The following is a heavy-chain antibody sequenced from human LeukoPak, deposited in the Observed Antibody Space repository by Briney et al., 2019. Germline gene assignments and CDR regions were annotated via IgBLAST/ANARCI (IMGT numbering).Heavy chain of an antibody. CDR1: GIRFSGSG. CDR3: AREGGVVVACTFDY. D-gene: IGHD6-19*01. J-gene: IGHJ4*02. Sequence: GGSLRLSCAASGIRFSGSGMHWVRQAPGKGLEWVSFIQNHGGDKNYADSVTGRFTVSRDNSQNTVYLQMNTLRAEDTAVYYCAREGGVVVACTFDYWGQGTLVTVSS. CDR2: IQNHGGDK. V-gene: IGHV3-30*02.